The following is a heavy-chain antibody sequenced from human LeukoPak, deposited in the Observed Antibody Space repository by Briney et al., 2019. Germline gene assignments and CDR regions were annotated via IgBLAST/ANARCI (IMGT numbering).Heavy chain of an antibody. D-gene: IGHD5-12*01. CDR2: IIGSVAST. V-gene: IGHV3-23*01. CDR3: AKGGYDYIEVGYFDY. Sequence: GGSLRLSCAASGFPFASYAMSWVRQTPGKGLEWVSLIIGSVASTYYADSVKGRFTISRDNSKNTLYLQMNSLRAADTAVYFCAKGGYDYIEVGYFDYWGQGTLVTVSS. CDR1: GFPFASYA. J-gene: IGHJ4*02.